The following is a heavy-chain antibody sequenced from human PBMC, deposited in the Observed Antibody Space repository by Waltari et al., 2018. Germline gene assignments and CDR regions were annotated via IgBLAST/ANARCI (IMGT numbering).Heavy chain of an antibody. J-gene: IGHJ4*02. CDR3: ARDLVVGSGDY. CDR2: INPNSGGT. CDR1: GYTFTGYQ. Sequence: QVHLVQSGAEVKKPGASVKVSCKDSGYTFTGYQIHWVRQAPGQGLEWMGWINPNSGGTNYAQNFQGRVTITRDTSIRTAYMELSRLRSDDTAMYYCARDLVVGSGDYWGQGTLVTVSS. D-gene: IGHD1-26*01. V-gene: IGHV1-2*02.